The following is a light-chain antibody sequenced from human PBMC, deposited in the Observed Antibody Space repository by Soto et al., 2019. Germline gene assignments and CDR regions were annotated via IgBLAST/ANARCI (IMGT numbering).Light chain of an antibody. Sequence: QSALTQPPSASGSPGQSVTISCTGTSSDLDFYKFVSWYQQHPGKAPKLMIYEVSKRPSGVPDRFSGSKSGNTASLTVSGLQAEDEADYYCCSYAGSNILFGGGTQLTVL. CDR3: CSYAGSNIL. J-gene: IGLJ2*01. CDR2: EVS. CDR1: SSDLDFYKF. V-gene: IGLV2-8*01.